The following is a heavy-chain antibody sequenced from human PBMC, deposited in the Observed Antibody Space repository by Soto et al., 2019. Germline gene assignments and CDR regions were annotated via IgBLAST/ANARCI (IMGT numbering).Heavy chain of an antibody. Sequence: GGSLRLSCSGSGFTFSSYAMSWVRQVPGKGLEWVSAISGSGGSTYHADSVKGRFTISRDNSKNTLYLQMNSLRAEDTAVYYCAKSRWPVPYYSAYRGKGTRVTTSS. D-gene: IGHD6-19*01. V-gene: IGHV3-23*01. CDR1: GFTFSSYA. J-gene: IGHJ4*02. CDR2: ISGSGGST. CDR3: AKSRWPVPYYSAY.